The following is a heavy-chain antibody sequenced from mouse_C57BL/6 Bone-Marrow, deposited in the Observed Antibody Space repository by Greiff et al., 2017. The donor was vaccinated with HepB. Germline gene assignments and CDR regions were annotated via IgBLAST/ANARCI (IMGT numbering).Heavy chain of an antibody. D-gene: IGHD4-1*01. CDR3: VRPGPLWDDYAMDY. J-gene: IGHJ4*01. CDR1: GFSFNTYA. CDR2: IRSKSNNYAT. Sequence: DVMLVESGGGLVQPKGSLKLSCAASGFSFNTYAMNWVRQAPGKGLEWVARIRSKSNNYATYYADSVKDRFTISRDDSESMLYLQMNNLKTEDTAMYYCVRPGPLWDDYAMDYWGQGTSVTVSS. V-gene: IGHV10-1*01.